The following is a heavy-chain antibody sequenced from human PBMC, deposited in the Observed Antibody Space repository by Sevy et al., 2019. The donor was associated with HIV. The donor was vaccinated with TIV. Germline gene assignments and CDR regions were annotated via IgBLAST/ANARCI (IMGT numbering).Heavy chain of an antibody. Sequence: SETLSLTCSVSGGTIVSSGHYCGWIRQTPGKGLEWIGSIYYNGHTYYNPSLNSRLTISIDTSKNQFSLNLSSVTAADSAIYFCAREAARYDYDYGMDVWGQGTTVTVSS. V-gene: IGHV4-39*02. CDR2: IYYNGHT. CDR3: AREAARYDYDYGMDV. CDR1: GGTIVSSGHY. J-gene: IGHJ6*02. D-gene: IGHD6-6*01.